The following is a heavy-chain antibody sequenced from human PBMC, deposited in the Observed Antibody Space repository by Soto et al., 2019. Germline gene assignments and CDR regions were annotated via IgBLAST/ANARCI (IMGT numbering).Heavy chain of an antibody. CDR2: VQNSGST. CDR3: ARDSTSWQNAYYGMDV. D-gene: IGHD2-2*01. Sequence: QVQLQESAPGLVKPSETLSITCSVSGGSINTYYWSWIRQPPGKGLAWIGHVQNSGSTNYNPSLKSRVIISVDTSKNQIALKVTSVTAADTAVYYCARDSTSWQNAYYGMDVWGQGTTVTVSS. J-gene: IGHJ6*02. V-gene: IGHV4-59*13. CDR1: GGSINTYY.